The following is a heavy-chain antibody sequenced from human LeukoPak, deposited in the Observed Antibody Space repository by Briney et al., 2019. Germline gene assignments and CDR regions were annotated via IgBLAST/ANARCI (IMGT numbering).Heavy chain of an antibody. J-gene: IGHJ5*02. D-gene: IGHD2-15*01. Sequence: PSETLSLTCTVSGGSISSYYWNWIRLPPGKGLEWIGYIYSSGSTIYNPSLKSRVTISIDTSRNQFSLRLSSVTAADTAVYYCARDHCGGGSCYPGWFDPWGQGTLVTVSS. CDR3: ARDHCGGGSCYPGWFDP. CDR1: GGSISSYY. V-gene: IGHV4-59*01. CDR2: IYSSGST.